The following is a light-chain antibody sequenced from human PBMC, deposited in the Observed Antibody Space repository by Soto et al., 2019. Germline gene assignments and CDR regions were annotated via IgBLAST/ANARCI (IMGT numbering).Light chain of an antibody. CDR2: DAS. CDR1: QSVSSC. Sequence: EIVLTQSPATLSLSPGERATLSCRASQSVSSCLAWYQQKPGQAPRLLIYDASNRATGIPVRFSGSGSGTDFTLTISSLEPEDFAVYYCQQRSNWPPTFGQGTKVEIK. V-gene: IGKV3-11*01. CDR3: QQRSNWPPT. J-gene: IGKJ1*01.